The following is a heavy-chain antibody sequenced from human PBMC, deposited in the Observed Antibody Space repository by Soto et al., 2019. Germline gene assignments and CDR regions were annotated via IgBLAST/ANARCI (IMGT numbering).Heavy chain of an antibody. Sequence: SETLSLTCTVSGGSISSSSYYWGWIRQPPGKGLEWIGSIYYSGSTYYNPSLKSRVTISVDTSKNQFSLKLSSVTAADTAVYYCARHRGSSGDLGYWGQGTLVTVSS. CDR1: GGSISSSSYY. CDR3: ARHRGSSGDLGY. CDR2: IYYSGST. J-gene: IGHJ4*02. D-gene: IGHD6-19*01. V-gene: IGHV4-39*01.